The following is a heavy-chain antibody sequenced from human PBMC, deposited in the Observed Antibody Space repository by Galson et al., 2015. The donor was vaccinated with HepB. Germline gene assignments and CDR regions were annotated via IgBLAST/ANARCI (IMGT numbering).Heavy chain of an antibody. CDR3: ARERYDSSGYYYEGTYYFDY. CDR1: GFTFSDYY. V-gene: IGHV3-11*01. J-gene: IGHJ4*02. Sequence: SLRLSCAASGFTFSDYYMSWIRQAPGKGLEWVSYISSSGSTIYYADSVKGRFTISRDNAKNPLYLQMNSLRAEDTAVYYCARERYDSSGYYYEGTYYFDYWGQGTLVTVSS. CDR2: ISSSGSTI. D-gene: IGHD3-22*01.